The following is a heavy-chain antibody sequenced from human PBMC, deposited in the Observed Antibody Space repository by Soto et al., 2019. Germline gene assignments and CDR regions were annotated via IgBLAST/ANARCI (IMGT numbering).Heavy chain of an antibody. J-gene: IGHJ4*02. V-gene: IGHV3-23*01. CDR2: ISDSGGTT. Sequence: GGSLRLSCAASGFTFSNYPMSWVSQAPGKGLEWVSYISDSGGTTYYADSVKGRFTISRDNSKNTLYLQMNSLRAEDTAVYYCAKDPYCSSISCYAGNFYYWGQGALVT. CDR1: GFTFSNYP. D-gene: IGHD2-2*01. CDR3: AKDPYCSSISCYAGNFYY.